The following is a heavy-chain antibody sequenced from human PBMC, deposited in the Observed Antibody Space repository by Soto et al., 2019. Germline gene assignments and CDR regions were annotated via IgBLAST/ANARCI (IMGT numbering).Heavy chain of an antibody. D-gene: IGHD5-12*01. J-gene: IGHJ4*02. CDR2: ISGSSGTK. Sequence: GGSLRLSCAASGFTFSTYAMNWVRQAPGKGLEWVSSISGSSGTKYYADSVKGRFTISRDNAKNSLYLQMNSRRDEDTAVYYCAREYPNSGYENFDYWGQGTLVTVSS. V-gene: IGHV3-48*02. CDR3: AREYPNSGYENFDY. CDR1: GFTFSTYA.